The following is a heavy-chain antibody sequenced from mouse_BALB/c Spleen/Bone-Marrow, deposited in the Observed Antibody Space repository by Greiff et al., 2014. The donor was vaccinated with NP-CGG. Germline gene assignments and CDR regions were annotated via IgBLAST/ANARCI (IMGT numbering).Heavy chain of an antibody. J-gene: IGHJ3*01. CDR3: ARGRDYDVFAY. CDR1: GYTFTSYW. Sequence: QVQLQQSGAELVRPGASVKLSCKASGYTFTSYWMNWVKQRPEQGLEWIGRIDPYDSETHYNQKFKDKAILTVDKSSGTAYTQLSSLTSEDSAVYYCARGRDYDVFAYWGQGTLVTVSA. V-gene: IGHV1-52*01. CDR2: IDPYDSET. D-gene: IGHD2-4*01.